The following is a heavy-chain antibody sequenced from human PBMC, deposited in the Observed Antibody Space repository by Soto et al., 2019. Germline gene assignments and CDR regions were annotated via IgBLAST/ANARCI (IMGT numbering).Heavy chain of an antibody. J-gene: IGHJ4*02. V-gene: IGHV3-9*01. CDR2: ISWNSGSI. Sequence: PGGSLRLSCAASGFTFDDYAMHWVRQAPGKGLEWVSGISWNSGSIGYADSVKGRFTISRDNAKNSLYLQMNSLRAEDTALYYCAKALGGVRYFDWLLSPLGVWGRGTLVTVSS. CDR1: GFTFDDYA. CDR3: AKALGGVRYFDWLLSPLGV. D-gene: IGHD3-9*01.